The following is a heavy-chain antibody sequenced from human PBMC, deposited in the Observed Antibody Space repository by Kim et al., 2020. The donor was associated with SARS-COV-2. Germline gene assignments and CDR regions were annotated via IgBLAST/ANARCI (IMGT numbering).Heavy chain of an antibody. CDR1: GGSFSGYY. V-gene: IGHV4-34*01. D-gene: IGHD3-3*01. Sequence: SETLSLTCAVYGGSFSGYYWSWIRQPPGKGLEWIGEINHSGSTNYNPSLKSRVTISVDTSKNQFSLKLSSVTAADTAVYYCARVHLHYDFWSGYYKIRVFDYWGQGTLVTFSS. CDR2: INHSGST. J-gene: IGHJ4*02. CDR3: ARVHLHYDFWSGYYKIRVFDY.